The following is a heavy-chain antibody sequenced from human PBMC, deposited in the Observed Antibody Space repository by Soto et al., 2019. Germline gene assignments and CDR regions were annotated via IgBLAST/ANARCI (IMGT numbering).Heavy chain of an antibody. Sequence: GSLRLSCAASLFTFTSYAMSWVRQTPAKGLECVSAIIGSDGSTYDADSVKVLFTISRHTSKNTLYLQINSLRAEDTDVYYCAKGSLNEYRSLCPFDYWGQRSMVTVSS. D-gene: IGHD4-4*01. J-gene: IGHJ4*02. CDR2: IIGSDGST. CDR3: AKGSLNEYRSLCPFDY. V-gene: IGHV3-23*01. CDR1: LFTFTSYA.